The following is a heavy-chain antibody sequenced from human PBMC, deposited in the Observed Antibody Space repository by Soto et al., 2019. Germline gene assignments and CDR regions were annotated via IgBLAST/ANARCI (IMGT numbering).Heavy chain of an antibody. CDR2: IYSGGNT. CDR1: GFTVSTNY. V-gene: IGHV3-53*02. Sequence: EVQLVETGGGLIQPGESLRLSCAASGFTVSTNYMSWVRQAPGKGLEWVSVIYSGGNTYYADSVKGRFSMSRDKSKNPLVLQMNGLRAEDTAVYYCGRGSSDSDGILRVDYWGQGTLVTVSS. J-gene: IGHJ4*02. D-gene: IGHD2-2*01. CDR3: GRGSSDSDGILRVDY.